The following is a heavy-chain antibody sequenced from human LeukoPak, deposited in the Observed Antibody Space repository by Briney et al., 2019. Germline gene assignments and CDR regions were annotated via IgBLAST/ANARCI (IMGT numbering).Heavy chain of an antibody. V-gene: IGHV3-48*03. J-gene: IGHJ5*02. CDR1: GFTFSSYE. CDR3: ARTQGKIWFDP. CDR2: ISSSGSTI. Sequence: PGGSLRLSCAASGFTFSSYEMNWVRQAPGKGLEWVSYISSSGSTIYYADSVKGRFTISRDNAKNSLYLQMNSLRAEDSAVYYCARTQGKIWFDPWGQGTLVTVSS.